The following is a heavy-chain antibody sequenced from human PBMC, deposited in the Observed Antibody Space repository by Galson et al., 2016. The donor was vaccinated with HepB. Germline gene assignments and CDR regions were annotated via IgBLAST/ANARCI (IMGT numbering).Heavy chain of an antibody. CDR1: AFTFNSYW. Sequence: SLRLSCAASAFTFNSYWMSWVRQAPGKGLEWISSITNIGGNTYYADSVKGRFTISRDNSKNTLYLQMSSLRAEDTALYYCAKVDCGGDCKRFDYWGQGTLVTVSS. CDR2: ITNIGGNT. V-gene: IGHV3-23*01. J-gene: IGHJ4*02. D-gene: IGHD2-21*02. CDR3: AKVDCGGDCKRFDY.